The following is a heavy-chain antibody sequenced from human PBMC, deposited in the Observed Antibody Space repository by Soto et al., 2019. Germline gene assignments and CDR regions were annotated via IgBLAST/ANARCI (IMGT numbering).Heavy chain of an antibody. CDR1: GGTFSSYA. CDR2: IIPIFGTA. J-gene: IGHJ6*02. Sequence: QVQLVQSGAEVKKPGSSVKVSCKASGGTFSSYAISWVRQAPGQGLEWMGGIIPIFGTANYAQKFQGRVTIPADESTSTAYMELSSLRSEDTAVYYCARCGSISIFGVADYYYGMDVWGQGTTVTGSS. CDR3: ARCGSISIFGVADYYYGMDV. V-gene: IGHV1-69*01. D-gene: IGHD3-3*01.